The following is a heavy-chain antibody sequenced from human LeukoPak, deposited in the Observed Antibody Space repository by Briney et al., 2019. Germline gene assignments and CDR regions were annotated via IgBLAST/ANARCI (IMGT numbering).Heavy chain of an antibody. V-gene: IGHV3-23*01. CDR3: AKGQRFNPTYSSGWYEGYYRDV. CDR2: ISGSGGST. CDR1: GFTFSIYA. Sequence: GGSLRLSCAASGFTFSIYAMSWVRQAPGKGLEWASAISGSGGSTYYADSVKGRFTISRDNSKNTLYLQMNSLRAEDTAVYYCAKGQRFNPTYSSGWYEGYYRDVWGKGTTVTVSS. D-gene: IGHD6-19*01. J-gene: IGHJ6*03.